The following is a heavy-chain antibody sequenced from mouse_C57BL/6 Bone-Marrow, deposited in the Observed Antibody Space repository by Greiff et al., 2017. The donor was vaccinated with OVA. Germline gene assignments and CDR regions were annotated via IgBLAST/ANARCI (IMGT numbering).Heavy chain of an antibody. CDR3: AGIITTVVEGAMDY. V-gene: IGHV10-3*01. CDR1: GFTFNTYT. J-gene: IGHJ4*01. D-gene: IGHD1-1*01. CDR2: IRSKSSNYAT. Sequence: GGGLVQPKGSLKLSCAASGFTFNTYTMHWVRQAPGKGLEWVARIRSKSSNYATYYADSVKDRFTISRDDSQSMLYLQMNNLKTEDTAMYYGAGIITTVVEGAMDYWGQGTSVTVSS.